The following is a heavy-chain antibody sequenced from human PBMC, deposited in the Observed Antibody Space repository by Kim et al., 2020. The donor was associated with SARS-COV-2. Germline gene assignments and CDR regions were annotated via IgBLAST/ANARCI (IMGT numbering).Heavy chain of an antibody. CDR3: AKRPESFGLTIFGVAHQNWFDP. CDR1: GGSISSSSYY. Sequence: SETLSLTCTVSGGSISSSSYYWGWIRQPPGKGLEWIGSIYYSGSTYYNPSLKSRVTISVDTSKNQFSLKLSSVTAADTAVYYCAKRPESFGLTIFGVAHQNWFDPWGQGTRVTVAS. V-gene: IGHV4-39*01. CDR2: IYYSGST. J-gene: IGHJ5*02. D-gene: IGHD3-3*01.